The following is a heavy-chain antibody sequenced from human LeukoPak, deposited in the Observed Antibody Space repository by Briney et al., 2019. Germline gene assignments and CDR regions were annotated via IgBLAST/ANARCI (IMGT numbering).Heavy chain of an antibody. V-gene: IGHV4-61*02. D-gene: IGHD3-10*01. J-gene: IGHJ5*02. Sequence: PSQTLSLTCTVSGGSISSGSYYWSWIRQPAGKGLEWIGRIYTSGSTNYNPSLKSRVTMSVDTSKNQFSLKLSSVTAADTAVYYCARDGFGELLGWFDPWGQGTLVTVSS. CDR2: IYTSGST. CDR3: ARDGFGELLGWFDP. CDR1: GGSISSGSYY.